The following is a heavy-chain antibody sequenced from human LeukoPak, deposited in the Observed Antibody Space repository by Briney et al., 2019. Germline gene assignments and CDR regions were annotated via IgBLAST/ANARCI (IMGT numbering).Heavy chain of an antibody. Sequence: PGGSLRLSCAVSGFTVSSNYMRWVRQAPGKGLEWVSVIYDGGSTDYAESVKGRFTISRDNSKNTLYLQMNSLRAEDTAVYYCARDWGYCSSTSCHVFDYWGQGTLVTVSS. D-gene: IGHD2-2*01. CDR3: ARDWGYCSSTSCHVFDY. V-gene: IGHV3-53*01. CDR1: GFTVSSNY. J-gene: IGHJ4*02. CDR2: IYDGGST.